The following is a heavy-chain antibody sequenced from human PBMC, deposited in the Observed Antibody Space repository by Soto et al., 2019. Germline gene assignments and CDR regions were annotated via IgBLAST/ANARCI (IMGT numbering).Heavy chain of an antibody. CDR3: ARDESAADIRNWFDP. J-gene: IGHJ5*02. CDR1: GYTFTSYA. V-gene: IGHV1-3*01. Sequence: ASVKVSCKASGYTFTSYAMHWVRQAPGQRLEWMGWINAGNGNTKYSQKFQGRVTITRDTPASTAYMELSSLRSEDTAVYYCARDESAADIRNWFDPWGQGTLVTVSS. D-gene: IGHD6-13*01. CDR2: INAGNGNT.